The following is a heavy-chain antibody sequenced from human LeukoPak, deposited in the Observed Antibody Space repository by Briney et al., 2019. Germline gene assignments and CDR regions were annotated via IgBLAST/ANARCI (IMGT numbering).Heavy chain of an antibody. Sequence: PGGSLRLSCAASGFTFSSYSMNWVRQAPGKGLEWVSSISSSSSYIYYADSVKGRFTISRDNAKNSLYLQMNSLRAEDTAVYYCARDSGSYYHYYYYMDVWGKGTTVTISS. CDR3: ARDSGSYYHYYYYMDV. D-gene: IGHD1-26*01. J-gene: IGHJ6*03. CDR1: GFTFSSYS. CDR2: ISSSSSYI. V-gene: IGHV3-21*01.